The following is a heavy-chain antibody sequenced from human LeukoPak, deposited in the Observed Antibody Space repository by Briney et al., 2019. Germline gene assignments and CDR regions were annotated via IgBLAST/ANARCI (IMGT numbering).Heavy chain of an antibody. D-gene: IGHD3-3*01. CDR2: ISSSSSYI. J-gene: IGHJ4*02. CDR1: GFTFSSYS. Sequence: GGSLRLSCAASGFTFSSYSMNWVRQAPGKGLEWVSSISSSSSYIYYADSVKGRFTISRDNAKNSLYLQMNSLRAEDTAVYYCARATIFGVVTALGALDSWGQGTLVTVSS. CDR3: ARATIFGVVTALGALDS. V-gene: IGHV3-21*01.